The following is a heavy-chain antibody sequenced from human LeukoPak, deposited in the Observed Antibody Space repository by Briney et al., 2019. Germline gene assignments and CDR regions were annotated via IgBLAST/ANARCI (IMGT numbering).Heavy chain of an antibody. Sequence: GGSLRLSCAASGVTFITYAMHWVRQAPGRGLEWVAFVSYDGSNKYYADSVKGRFTTSRDNSKNTLCLQMNSLRPEDTAVYYCARDSYGMDVWGQGTTVTVSS. V-gene: IGHV3-30-3*01. J-gene: IGHJ6*02. CDR2: VSYDGSNK. CDR3: ARDSYGMDV. CDR1: GVTFITYA.